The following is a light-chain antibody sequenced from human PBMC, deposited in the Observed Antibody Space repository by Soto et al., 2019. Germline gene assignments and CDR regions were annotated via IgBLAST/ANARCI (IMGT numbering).Light chain of an antibody. CDR3: QQANSFPLT. Sequence: DIQLTQSPSFLSASLGDRVTITCRASQGISSYLAWYQHKPGKAPKLLIYVASSLQSGVPSRFSGSGYGTDFNLTISSLQTEDFATYYCQQANSFPLTFGGGTKVDIK. CDR2: VAS. V-gene: IGKV1-12*01. CDR1: QGISSY. J-gene: IGKJ4*01.